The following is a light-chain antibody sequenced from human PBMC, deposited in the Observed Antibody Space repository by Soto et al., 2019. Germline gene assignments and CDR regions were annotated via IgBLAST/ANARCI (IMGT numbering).Light chain of an antibody. CDR3: CSYAGSSTWV. CDR1: RSDVGSYNL. Sequence: QSALTQPASVSGSHGQSITISCTGTRSDVGSYNLVSWYQQHPGKAPKLMIYEGNKRPSGVSDRFFGSKSGITASLTISGLQAEDEADYYCCSYAGSSTWVFGGGTKLTVL. CDR2: EGN. V-gene: IGLV2-23*01. J-gene: IGLJ3*02.